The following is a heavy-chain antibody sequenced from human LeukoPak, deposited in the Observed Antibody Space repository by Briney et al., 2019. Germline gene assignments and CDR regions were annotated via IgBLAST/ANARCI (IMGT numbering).Heavy chain of an antibody. J-gene: IGHJ4*02. CDR3: ARDSSPWLVLDY. V-gene: IGHV1-18*04. CDR2: ISAYNGNT. Sequence: ASLKVTCKASGYTFTNYGISWVRQAPGQGLEWMGWISAYNGNTNHAQSLQGRVTMTTDTSTSTAYMELRSLRSDDTAVYYCARDSSPWLVLDYWGQGTLVTVSS. D-gene: IGHD6-19*01. CDR1: GYTFTNYG.